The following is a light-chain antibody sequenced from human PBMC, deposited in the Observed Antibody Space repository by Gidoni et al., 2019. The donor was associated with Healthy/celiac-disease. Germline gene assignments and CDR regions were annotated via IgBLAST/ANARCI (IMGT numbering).Light chain of an antibody. V-gene: IGKV3-20*01. CDR2: VAS. CDR3: QQYGSSPS. CDR1: QSVSSSY. J-gene: IGKJ2*01. Sequence: IVLTQSPGTLSLSPGERATLSCRASQSVSSSYLAWYQQKPGQAPRLLIYVASSRATGIPDRFSGSGSGTDFTLTISRLEPEDFAVYYCQQYGSSPSFGQGTKLEIK.